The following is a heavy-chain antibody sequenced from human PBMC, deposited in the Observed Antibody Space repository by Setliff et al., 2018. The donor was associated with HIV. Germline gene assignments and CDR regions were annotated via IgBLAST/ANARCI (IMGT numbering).Heavy chain of an antibody. CDR1: GGSLSGYY. CDR3: ARGGPDYYDYPYFDS. Sequence: SETLSLTCAVYGGSLSGYYWSWIRQPPGKGLEWIGEINHSGSTNYNPSLKSRVTISVDTSKNQFSLKPSSVTAADTAMYYCARGGPDYYDYPYFDSWGQGTLVTVSS. J-gene: IGHJ4*02. V-gene: IGHV4-34*01. CDR2: INHSGST. D-gene: IGHD3-22*01.